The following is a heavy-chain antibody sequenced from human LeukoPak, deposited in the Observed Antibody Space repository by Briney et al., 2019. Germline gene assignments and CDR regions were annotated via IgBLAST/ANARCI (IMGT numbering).Heavy chain of an antibody. D-gene: IGHD3-3*01. CDR1: GYTFTSYG. CDR3: ARVIRDFWSGYSDY. J-gene: IGHJ4*02. CDR2: ISAYNGNT. Sequence: WASVKVSCKASGYTFTSYGISWVRQAPGQGLEWMGWISAYNGNTNYAQKLQGRATMTTDTSTSTAYMELRSLRSDDTAVYYCARVIRDFWSGYSDYWGQGTLVTVSS. V-gene: IGHV1-18*01.